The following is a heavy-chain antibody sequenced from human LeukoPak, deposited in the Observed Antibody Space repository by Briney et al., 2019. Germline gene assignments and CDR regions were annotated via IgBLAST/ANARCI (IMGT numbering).Heavy chain of an antibody. CDR3: TKELHVAVAVADYYYFYMDV. D-gene: IGHD6-19*01. CDR1: GFAFSSFA. J-gene: IGHJ6*03. V-gene: IGHV3-23*01. CDR2: INGGGNTT. Sequence: GGSLRLSCAASGFAFSSFAMGWVRQSPGKGLEWLSTINGGGNTTFYADSVKGRFTISRDNSKNTLYLPMDSLRPDDTAIYYCTKELHVAVAVADYYYFYMDVWGRGTAVTVSS.